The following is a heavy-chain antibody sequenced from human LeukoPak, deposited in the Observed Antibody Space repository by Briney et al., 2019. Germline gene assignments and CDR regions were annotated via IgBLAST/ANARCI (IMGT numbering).Heavy chain of an antibody. CDR2: IKRDGSEK. CDR3: ARGGVLKSVDY. D-gene: IGHD3-16*01. Sequence: QPGGSLRLSCAASGFTFSSYWMNWVRQAPGKGLEWVANIKRDGSEKYYVDSVKGRFTISRDNAKNSLYLQMNSLRAEDTAVYYCARGGVLKSVDYWGQGTLVAVSS. CDR1: GFTFSSYW. J-gene: IGHJ4*02. V-gene: IGHV3-7*01.